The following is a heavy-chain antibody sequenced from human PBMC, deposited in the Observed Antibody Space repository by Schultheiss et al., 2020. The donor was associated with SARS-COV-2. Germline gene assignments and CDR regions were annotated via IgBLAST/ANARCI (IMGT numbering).Heavy chain of an antibody. Sequence: SETLSLTCAVSGYSISSGYYWSWIRQPPGKGLEWIGYMYYSGSPTYNPSLKGRVTMSTDTSKNQFSLKLSSVTAADTAVYYCARSPGTYSSGWYDWFDPWGQGTLVTVSS. D-gene: IGHD6-19*01. CDR3: ARSPGTYSSGWYDWFDP. V-gene: IGHV4-38-2*01. CDR1: GYSISSGYY. J-gene: IGHJ5*02. CDR2: MYYSGSP.